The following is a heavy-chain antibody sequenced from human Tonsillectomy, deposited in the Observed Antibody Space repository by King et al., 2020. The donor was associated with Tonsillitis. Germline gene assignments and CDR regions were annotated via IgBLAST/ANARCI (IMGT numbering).Heavy chain of an antibody. D-gene: IGHD3-16*01. J-gene: IGHJ5*02. Sequence: LQLQESGPGLVKPSETLSPTCTVSGVSISSSTYYWGWIRQPPGMGLEWIGSIYDSGRTYYNPSLKSRVTISVDTSKNPFSLQLSSVTAADTAVYYCARHREAHYGCFDPCGQRTLVTVSA. CDR1: GVSISSSTYY. CDR3: ARHREAHYGCFDP. V-gene: IGHV4-39*07. CDR2: IYDSGRT.